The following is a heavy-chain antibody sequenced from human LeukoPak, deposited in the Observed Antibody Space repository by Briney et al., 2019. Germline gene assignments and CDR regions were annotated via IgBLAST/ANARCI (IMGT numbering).Heavy chain of an antibody. Sequence: GGSLRLSCAASGFTFSSYSMNWVRQAPGKGLELVSSISSSSSYIYYADSVKGRFTISRDNAKNSLYLQMNSLRAEDTAVYYCARASSGYYYYWGQGTLVTVSS. CDR2: ISSSSSYI. J-gene: IGHJ4*02. CDR1: GFTFSSYS. D-gene: IGHD3-22*01. V-gene: IGHV3-21*01. CDR3: ARASSGYYYY.